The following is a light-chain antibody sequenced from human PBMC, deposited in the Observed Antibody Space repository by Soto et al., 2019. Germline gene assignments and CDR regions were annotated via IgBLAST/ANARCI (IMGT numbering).Light chain of an antibody. CDR1: QSVSNS. Sequence: EKVMTQSPATLSVSPGERATLSCRASQSVSNSFLAWYQQKPGQAPRLLIYGASTRATGIPARFSGSGSGTEFTLTISSLQSEDFAVYYCQQYDNWPLTFGGGTKVDI. J-gene: IGKJ4*01. CDR2: GAS. V-gene: IGKV3-15*01. CDR3: QQYDNWPLT.